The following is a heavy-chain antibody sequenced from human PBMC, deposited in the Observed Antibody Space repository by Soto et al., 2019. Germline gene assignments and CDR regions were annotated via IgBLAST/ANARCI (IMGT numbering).Heavy chain of an antibody. CDR1: GFDFSSYG. V-gene: IGHV3-48*01. J-gene: IGHJ4*02. CDR2: ISKSSSII. Sequence: GGSLRLSCAPSGFDFSSYGMAWVRQAPGKGLEWVSFISKSSSIIYYADSVKGRFTISRDNAKNSLYLQMNSLRGEDTAVYFCARGGRQLPGYYFDSWGQGALVTVSS. CDR3: ARGGRQLPGYYFDS. D-gene: IGHD2-2*01.